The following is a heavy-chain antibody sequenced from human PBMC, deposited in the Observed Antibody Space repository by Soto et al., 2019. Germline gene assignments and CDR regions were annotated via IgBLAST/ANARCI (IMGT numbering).Heavy chain of an antibody. CDR3: ARDLPPSDY. CDR2: ISAYNGNT. CDR1: GYMFTSYA. Sequence: QVQLVQSGAEVKKPGASVKVSFKASGYMFTSYAVSWVRQAPGQGLEWMGWISAYNGNTNYAQKLQGRVTMTTDTSTSTADMELRSLRSDDTAVYYCARDLPPSDYWGQGTLVTVSS. D-gene: IGHD2-2*01. J-gene: IGHJ4*02. V-gene: IGHV1-18*01.